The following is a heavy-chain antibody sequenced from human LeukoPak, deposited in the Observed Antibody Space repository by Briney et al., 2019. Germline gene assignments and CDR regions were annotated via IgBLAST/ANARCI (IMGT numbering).Heavy chain of an antibody. CDR2: INPNSGGT. V-gene: IGHV1-2*04. Sequence: ASVKVSCKASGGTFSSYTISWVRQAPGQGLEWMGWINPNSGGTNYAQKFQGWVTMTRDTSISTAYMELSRLRSDDTAVYYCARGYSSGWYYFDYWGQGTLVTVSS. CDR3: ARGYSSGWYYFDY. CDR1: GGTFSSYT. D-gene: IGHD6-19*01. J-gene: IGHJ4*02.